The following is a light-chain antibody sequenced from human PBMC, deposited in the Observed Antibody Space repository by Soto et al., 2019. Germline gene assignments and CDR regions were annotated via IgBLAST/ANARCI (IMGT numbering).Light chain of an antibody. J-gene: IGKJ5*01. CDR1: QGIRND. CDR3: QQYNSYALT. V-gene: IGKV1-17*01. Sequence: IQMTQSPSSLSASVGDRVTITCRASQGIRNDLGWYQQKPGKAPKRLISRASTLESGVPPRFSGSGFGTEFTLTIDSLQPDDSGTYYCQQYNSYALTFGQGTRLEIK. CDR2: RAS.